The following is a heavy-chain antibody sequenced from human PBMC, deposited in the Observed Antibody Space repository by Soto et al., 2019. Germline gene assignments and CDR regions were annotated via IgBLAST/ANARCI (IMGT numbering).Heavy chain of an antibody. V-gene: IGHV4-61*01. Sequence: PGTLSLTCTVSGGSVTSGNYYWSWIRQPPGKGLEWIGHIYYSGSTNYSPSLKSRVTISLDTPHNQFSLKVTSVTAADTAGPDGAMIPVGTALFDFFDPWGQGTLVT. CDR1: GGSVTSGNYY. D-gene: IGHD3-9*01. CDR3: AMIPVGTALFDFFDP. J-gene: IGHJ5*01. CDR2: IYYSGST.